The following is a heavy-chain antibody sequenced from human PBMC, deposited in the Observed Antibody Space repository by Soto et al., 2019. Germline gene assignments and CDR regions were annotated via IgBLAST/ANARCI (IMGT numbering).Heavy chain of an antibody. CDR1: GFTFSSYG. D-gene: IGHD6-6*01. J-gene: IGHJ4*02. V-gene: IGHV3-30*18. Sequence: QVQLVESGGGVVQPGRSLRLSCAASGFTFSSYGMHWVRQAPGKGLEGVAVISYDGSNKYYADSVKGRFTISRDNSKNTLYLQMNSLRAEDTAVYYCAKADTSYSSSSRFDYWGQGTLVTVSS. CDR2: ISYDGSNK. CDR3: AKADTSYSSSSRFDY.